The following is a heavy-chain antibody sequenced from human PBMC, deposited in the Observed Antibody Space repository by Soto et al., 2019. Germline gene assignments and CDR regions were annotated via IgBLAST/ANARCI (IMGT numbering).Heavy chain of an antibody. Sequence: GESLKISCKGSGYSFTSYWIGWVRQMPGKGLEWMGIIYPGDSDTRYSPSFQGQVTISADKSISTAYLQWSSLKASDTAMYYCATGNYDFWSGSHYGMDVWGQGTTVTVSS. V-gene: IGHV5-51*01. CDR3: ATGNYDFWSGSHYGMDV. CDR2: IYPGDSDT. J-gene: IGHJ6*02. CDR1: GYSFTSYW. D-gene: IGHD3-3*01.